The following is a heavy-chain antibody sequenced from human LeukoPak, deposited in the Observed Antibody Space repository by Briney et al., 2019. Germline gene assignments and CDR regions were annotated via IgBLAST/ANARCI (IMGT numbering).Heavy chain of an antibody. CDR2: IQEDGKKE. Sequence: GGSLRLSCEASGFTFTKFWMSWVRQAPGKGLEWVANIQEDGKKENYVDSVRGRFTISRDNAKDSIYLQMNSLRVEDTAVYYCAKDIVGGGDDYWGQGTLVIVSS. CDR3: AKDIVGGGDDY. D-gene: IGHD2-21*02. V-gene: IGHV3-7*01. J-gene: IGHJ4*02. CDR1: GFTFTKFW.